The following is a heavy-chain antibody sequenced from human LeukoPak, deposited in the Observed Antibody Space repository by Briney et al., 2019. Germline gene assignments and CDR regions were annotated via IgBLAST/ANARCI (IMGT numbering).Heavy chain of an antibody. CDR3: ARDPGIRQQLVLFDY. J-gene: IGHJ4*02. Sequence: PGGSLRLSCAASGFTFSSYSMNWVRQAPGKGLEWVSSISSSSSSYIYYADSVKGRFTISRDNAKNSLYLQMNSLRAEDTAVYYCARDPGIRQQLVLFDYWGQGTLVTVSS. D-gene: IGHD6-13*01. CDR2: ISSSSSSYI. V-gene: IGHV3-21*01. CDR1: GFTFSSYS.